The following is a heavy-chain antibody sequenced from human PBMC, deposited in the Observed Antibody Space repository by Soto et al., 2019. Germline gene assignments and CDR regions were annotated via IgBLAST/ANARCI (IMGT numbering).Heavy chain of an antibody. V-gene: IGHV1-3*01. CDR3: ARPHYSSSNYFDY. J-gene: IGHJ4*02. CDR2: INAGNGNT. D-gene: IGHD6-13*01. Sequence: QVQLVQSGAEVKKPGASVKVSCKASGYTFTSYAMHWVLQAPGQRLEWMGWINAGNGNTKYSQKFQGRVTITRDTSASTAYMELSSLRSDDTAVYSCARPHYSSSNYFDYWGQRPLVTVSS. CDR1: GYTFTSYA.